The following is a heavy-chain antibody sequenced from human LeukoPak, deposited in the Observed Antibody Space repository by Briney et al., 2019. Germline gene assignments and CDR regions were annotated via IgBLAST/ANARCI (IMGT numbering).Heavy chain of an antibody. Sequence: GGSLRLSCAASGFTVSSNYMSWVRQAPGKGLEWVSVIYSGGTSYYADSVKGRFTISRDNSKNTLFLQMNSLRAEDTAVYYCARERLDSGWYIDYWGQGTLVTVSS. J-gene: IGHJ4*02. CDR2: IYSGGTS. CDR1: GFTVSSNY. D-gene: IGHD6-19*01. CDR3: ARERLDSGWYIDY. V-gene: IGHV3-66*02.